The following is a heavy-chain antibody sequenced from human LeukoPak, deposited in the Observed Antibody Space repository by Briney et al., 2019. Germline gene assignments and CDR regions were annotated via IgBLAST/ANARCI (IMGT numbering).Heavy chain of an antibody. D-gene: IGHD3-22*01. V-gene: IGHV3-23*01. J-gene: IGHJ4*02. CDR1: GFTFSSHA. CDR2: ISGSGGST. CDR3: AKDVSGYVNSGVDY. Sequence: GRSLRPSCAASGFTFSSHAMSWVRQAPGKGLEWVSAISGSGGSTYYAESVKGRFTISRDKSKNTLYLQMNSLRAEDTAVYYCAKDVSGYVNSGVDYWGQGTLVTVSS.